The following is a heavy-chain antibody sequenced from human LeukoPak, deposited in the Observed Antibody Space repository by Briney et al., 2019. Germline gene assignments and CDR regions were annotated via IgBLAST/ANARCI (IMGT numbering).Heavy chain of an antibody. Sequence: PSETLSLTCTVSGGSIRSSSYFSGWVRQPPGEALEWIGNIFYSGSTYYTPSRKSRVTISLDTSRNQFSLKLNSLTAADTAFYSCAKSTVYGLIDIWGEGTMGTVSS. CDR3: AKSTVYGLIDI. CDR2: IFYSGST. D-gene: IGHD3-10*01. V-gene: IGHV4-39*07. J-gene: IGHJ3*02. CDR1: GGSIRSSSYF.